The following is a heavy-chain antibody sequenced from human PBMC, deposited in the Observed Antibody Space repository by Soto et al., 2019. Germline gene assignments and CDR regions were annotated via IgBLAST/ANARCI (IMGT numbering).Heavy chain of an antibody. V-gene: IGHV4-39*01. CDR1: GGSISSSSYY. CDR3: ARRGAVAVVDY. J-gene: IGHJ4*02. D-gene: IGHD6-19*01. CDR2: IYYSGST. Sequence: QLQLQESGPGLVKPSETLSLTCTVSGGSISSSSYYWGWIRQPPGKGLEWIGSIYYSGSTYYNPSLKSRVTISVDTSKNQFSLKLSSVTAADTAVYYCARRGAVAVVDYWGQGTLVTVSS.